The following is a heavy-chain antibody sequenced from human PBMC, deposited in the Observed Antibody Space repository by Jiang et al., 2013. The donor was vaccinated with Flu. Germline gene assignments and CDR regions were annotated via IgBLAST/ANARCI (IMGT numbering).Heavy chain of an antibody. D-gene: IGHD3-3*01. J-gene: IGHJ6*02. Sequence: GSGLVKPSETLSLTCTVSGDSVSRSSWCWVRQTPGKGLEWIGYVHHTGSTNYNPSLTGRVTISLDTSKNQFSLKMTSVTAADTAVYYCARDWRSPGFYYYGMDIWGQGTSVTVSS. CDR3: ARDWRSPGFYYYGMDI. V-gene: IGHV4-59*02. CDR2: VHHTGST. CDR1: GDSVSRSS.